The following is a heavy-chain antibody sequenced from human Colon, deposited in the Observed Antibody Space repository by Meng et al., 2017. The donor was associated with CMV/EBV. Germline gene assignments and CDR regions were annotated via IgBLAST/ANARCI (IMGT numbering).Heavy chain of an antibody. CDR3: ARGYYDDNGYNKYACDI. J-gene: IGHJ3*02. Sequence: FTTYTLPWVRPATGQGLEWMAWMNPNSGNAAFAPKFQGRVSMTSDTSTSTAYMELSGLQFEDTAVYYCARGYYDDNGYNKYACDIWGQGTMVTVSS. CDR2: MNPNSGNA. CDR1: FTTYT. D-gene: IGHD3-22*01. V-gene: IGHV1-8*02.